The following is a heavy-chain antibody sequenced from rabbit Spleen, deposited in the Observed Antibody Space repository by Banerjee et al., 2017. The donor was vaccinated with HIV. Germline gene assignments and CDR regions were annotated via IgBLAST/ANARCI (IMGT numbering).Heavy chain of an antibody. CDR1: GFSFSSSYY. CDR3: ARDTGTSFSTYGMDL. D-gene: IGHD8-1*01. V-gene: IGHV1S45*01. CDR2: IYTGSSDST. J-gene: IGHJ6*01. Sequence: QEQLEESGGGLVKPEGSLTLTCTASGFSFSSSYYMCWVRQAPGKGLEWIACIYTGSSDSTYSATWAKGRFTLSKTSSTTVTLQMTSLTAADTATYFCARDTGTSFSTYGMDLWGPGTLVTVS.